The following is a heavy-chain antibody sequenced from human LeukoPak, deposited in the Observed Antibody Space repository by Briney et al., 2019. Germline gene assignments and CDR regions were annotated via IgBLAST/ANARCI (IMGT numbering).Heavy chain of an antibody. Sequence: GGSLRLSCAASGFTFSRYGMHWVRQAPGKGLEWVAFIRFDGSNKYYADSVKGRFTISRDSSKNTLYLQMNSLRAEDTAVYYCAKSGYCTGTSCYLYYYYMDVWGKGTTVTISS. J-gene: IGHJ6*03. CDR3: AKSGYCTGTSCYLYYYYMDV. V-gene: IGHV3-30*02. CDR1: GFTFSRYG. D-gene: IGHD2-2*01. CDR2: IRFDGSNK.